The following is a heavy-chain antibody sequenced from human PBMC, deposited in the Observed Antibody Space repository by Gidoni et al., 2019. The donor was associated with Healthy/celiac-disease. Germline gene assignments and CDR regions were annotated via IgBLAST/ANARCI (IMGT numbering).Heavy chain of an antibody. CDR3: ARDQQWLGVGEPFFVDY. D-gene: IGHD6-19*01. CDR2: IIPIFGTA. Sequence: QVQLVQSGAEVKKPGSSVKVSCKASAGTFSSYAISWVRQAPGQGLEWMGGIIPIFGTANYAQTFQGRVTITADESTSTAYMELSSLRAEDTAVDYCARDQQWLGVGEPFFVDYWGQGTLVTVSS. CDR1: AGTFSSYA. V-gene: IGHV1-69*01. J-gene: IGHJ4*02.